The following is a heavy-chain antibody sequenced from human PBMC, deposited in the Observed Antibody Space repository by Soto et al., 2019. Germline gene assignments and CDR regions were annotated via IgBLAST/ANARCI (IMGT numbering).Heavy chain of an antibody. CDR3: AEAYLYYYAMDV. CDR2: INSDGITT. Sequence: PGGSLRLSCAASGFTFSSYWMHWVRQAPGKGLVWVSRINSDGITTSYADSVKGRFTISRDNAKNTLYLQMNSLRAEDSAVYYCAEAYLYYYAMDVWGQGTTVTVSS. CDR1: GFTFSSYW. V-gene: IGHV3-74*01. J-gene: IGHJ6*02.